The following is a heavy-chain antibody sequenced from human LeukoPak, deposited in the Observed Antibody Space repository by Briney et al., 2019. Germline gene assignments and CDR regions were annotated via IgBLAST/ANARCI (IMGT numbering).Heavy chain of an antibody. V-gene: IGHV1-3*01. Sequence: GASVKVSCKASGYTFTSYAMHWVHQAPGQRLEWMGWINAGNGNTKYSQKFQGRVTITRDTSASTAYMELSSLRSEDTAVYYCARGGLTMIVVVNKAPWYFDLWGRGTLVTVSS. CDR3: ARGGLTMIVVVNKAPWYFDL. CDR1: GYTFTSYA. J-gene: IGHJ2*01. D-gene: IGHD3-22*01. CDR2: INAGNGNT.